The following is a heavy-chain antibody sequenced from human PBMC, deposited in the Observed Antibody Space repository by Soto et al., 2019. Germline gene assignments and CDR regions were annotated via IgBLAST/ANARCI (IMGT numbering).Heavy chain of an antibody. V-gene: IGHV4-39*01. CDR3: ARQNYYDSSGYPDWLDP. CDR2: IYYSGST. D-gene: IGHD3-22*01. Sequence: PSETLSLTCTVSGGSISSSSYYWGWIRQPPGKGLEWIGSIYYSGSTYYNPSLKSRVTISVDTSKNQFSLKLSSVTAADTAVYYCARQNYYDSSGYPDWLDPWGQGTLITVSS. CDR1: GGSISSSSYY. J-gene: IGHJ5*02.